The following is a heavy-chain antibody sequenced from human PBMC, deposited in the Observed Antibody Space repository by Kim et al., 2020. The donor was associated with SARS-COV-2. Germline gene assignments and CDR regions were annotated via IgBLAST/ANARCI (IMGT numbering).Heavy chain of an antibody. CDR3: ARAISTD. Sequence: DGRSPRYADSVKGRFTISRDNAKNPLYRQMNSLRAEETAVYYCARAISTDWGQGVLVTVSS. D-gene: IGHD2-21*01. CDR2: DGRSP. V-gene: IGHV3-74*01. J-gene: IGHJ4*02.